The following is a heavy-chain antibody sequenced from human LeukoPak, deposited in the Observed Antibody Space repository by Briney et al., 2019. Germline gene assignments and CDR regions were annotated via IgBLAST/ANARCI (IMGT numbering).Heavy chain of an antibody. CDR1: GFTFSSYS. CDR3: ARSKIDY. V-gene: IGHV3-21*01. Sequence: GGSLRLSCAASGFTFSSYSMNWVRQAPGKGLEWVSSISSSSSYIYYADSVEGRFTISRDNAKNSLDLQMNSLRADDTAIYYCARSKIDYWGQGTLVTVSS. J-gene: IGHJ4*02. CDR2: ISSSSSYI. D-gene: IGHD4-11*01.